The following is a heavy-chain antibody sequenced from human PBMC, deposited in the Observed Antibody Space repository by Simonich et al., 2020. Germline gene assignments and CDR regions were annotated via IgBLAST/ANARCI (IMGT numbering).Heavy chain of an antibody. D-gene: IGHD6-13*01. Sequence: QVQLVQSGAEVKKPGASVKVSCKASGYTFTGYYMHWVRRAPGQGLVGMGRINPNSGGTNYAQKLQGRVTMTRDTSISTAYMELSRLRSDDTAVYYCARDSYSSWYFDLWGRGTLVTVSS. J-gene: IGHJ2*01. CDR1: GYTFTGYY. CDR2: INPNSGGT. V-gene: IGHV1-2*02. CDR3: ARDSYSSWYFDL.